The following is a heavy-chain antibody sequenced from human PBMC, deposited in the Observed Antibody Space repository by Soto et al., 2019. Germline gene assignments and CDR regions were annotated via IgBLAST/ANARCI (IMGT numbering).Heavy chain of an antibody. D-gene: IGHD2-2*01. CDR2: IIPIFGTA. J-gene: IGHJ3*02. CDR1: GGTFSSYA. Sequence: EASVKVSCKASGGTFSSYAISWVRQAPGQGLEWMGGIIPIFGTANYAQKFQGRVTITADESTSTAYMELSSLRSEDTAVYYCAREADIVVVPAAHDAFDIWGQGTMVTVSS. CDR3: AREADIVVVPAAHDAFDI. V-gene: IGHV1-69*13.